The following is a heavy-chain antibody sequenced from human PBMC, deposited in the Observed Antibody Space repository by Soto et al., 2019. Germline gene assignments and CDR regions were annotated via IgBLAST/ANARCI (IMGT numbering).Heavy chain of an antibody. CDR3: ANRMTGTTDDAFDI. CDR2: IYWDDNK. J-gene: IGHJ3*02. Sequence: QITLKESGPTLVKPTQTLTLTCTFSGFSLSNRGMGVGWIRQPPGKALEWLALIYWDDNKRYSPSLKSRLTIAKDTSKNQVVLTMTNMDPVDTSTYYCANRMTGTTDDAFDIWGQGTMATVSS. D-gene: IGHD1-20*01. V-gene: IGHV2-5*02. CDR1: GFSLSNRGMG.